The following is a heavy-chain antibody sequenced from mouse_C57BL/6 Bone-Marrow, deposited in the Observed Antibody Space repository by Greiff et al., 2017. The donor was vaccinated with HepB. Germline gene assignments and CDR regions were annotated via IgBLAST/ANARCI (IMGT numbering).Heavy chain of an antibody. CDR2: IDPSDSYT. CDR3: AREGLTLFDY. CDR1: GYTFTSYW. V-gene: IGHV1-69*01. Sequence: QVQLQQSGAELVMPGASVKLSCKASGYTFTSYWMHWVKQRPGQGLEWIGEIDPSDSYTNYNQKFKGKSTLTVDKSSSTAYMQLSSLTSEDSAVYYCAREGLTLFDYWGQGTTLTVSS. D-gene: IGHD3-3*01. J-gene: IGHJ2*01.